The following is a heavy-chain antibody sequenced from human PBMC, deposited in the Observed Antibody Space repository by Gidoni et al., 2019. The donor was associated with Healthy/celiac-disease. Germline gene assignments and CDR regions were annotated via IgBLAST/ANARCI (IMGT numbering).Heavy chain of an antibody. CDR2: IYYSGST. CDR1: GGSISSYY. D-gene: IGHD3-10*01. J-gene: IGHJ3*02. CDR3: ARDNGVGPMGAFDI. Sequence: QVQLQESGPGLVKPSETLSLTCTVSGGSISSYYWSWIRQPPGKGLEWIGYIYYSGSTNYNPSLKSRVTISVDTSKNQFSLKLSSVTAADTAVYYCARDNGVGPMGAFDIWGQGTMVTVSS. V-gene: IGHV4-59*01.